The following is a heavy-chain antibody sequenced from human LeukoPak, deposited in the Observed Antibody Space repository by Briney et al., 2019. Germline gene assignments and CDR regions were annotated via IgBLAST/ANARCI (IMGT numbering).Heavy chain of an antibody. CDR3: ARGDYYHFGY. D-gene: IGHD1-26*01. Sequence: GGSLRLSCAASGFTFSDYWMHWVRQAPGKGLLWVARIYSDGSSTIYADSVQGRFTISRDNAKNTLYLQVNSLRAEDTAVYYCARGDYYHFGYWGQGTLVTVSS. V-gene: IGHV3-74*01. CDR2: IYSDGSST. CDR1: GFTFSDYW. J-gene: IGHJ4*02.